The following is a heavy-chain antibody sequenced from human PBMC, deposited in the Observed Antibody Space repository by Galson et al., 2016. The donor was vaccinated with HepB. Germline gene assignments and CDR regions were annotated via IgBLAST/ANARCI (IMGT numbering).Heavy chain of an antibody. CDR2: IYYSGTT. D-gene: IGHD4-17*01. CDR1: GGSFSSYY. Sequence: SETLSLTCSVSGGSFSSYYWRWIRQPPGKGLEWIGYIYYSGTTDYNPSLRSRVTISVDTPNNQFSLNLKSVTAAETAIYYCARAHGEGEYMREGAFDIWGQGTVVTVSS. CDR3: ARAHGEGEYMREGAFDI. V-gene: IGHV4-59*01. J-gene: IGHJ3*02.